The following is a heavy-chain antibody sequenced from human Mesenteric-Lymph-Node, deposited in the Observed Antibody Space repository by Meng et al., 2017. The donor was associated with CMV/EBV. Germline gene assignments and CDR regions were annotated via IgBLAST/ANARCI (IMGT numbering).Heavy chain of an antibody. V-gene: IGHV4-31*03. D-gene: IGHD2-2*02. Sequence: TLSLTCTVSGGSISSGGYYWSWIRQHPGKGLEWIGYIYYSGSTFYNPSLKSRVTISVDTSKNQFSLKLNSVTAADTAVYYCARERPAAILVDSWGQGTLVTVSS. J-gene: IGHJ4*02. CDR3: ARERPAAILVDS. CDR2: IYYSGST. CDR1: GGSISSGGYY.